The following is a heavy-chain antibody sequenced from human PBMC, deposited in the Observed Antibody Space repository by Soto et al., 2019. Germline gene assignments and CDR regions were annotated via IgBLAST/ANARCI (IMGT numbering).Heavy chain of an antibody. Sequence: QITLKESGPTLVKPTQTLTLTCPFSALSLSTSGVAMGWIRQPPGKTLEWLALIFWDDDKRYSPSLKSRLTTTKQTSKNQVILTMTTTDLVDTATYYCAHRRDYYGSGEFDYWGQGTLVTVSS. CDR2: IFWDDDK. J-gene: IGHJ4*02. D-gene: IGHD3-10*01. V-gene: IGHV2-5*02. CDR1: ALSLSTSGVA. CDR3: AHRRDYYGSGEFDY.